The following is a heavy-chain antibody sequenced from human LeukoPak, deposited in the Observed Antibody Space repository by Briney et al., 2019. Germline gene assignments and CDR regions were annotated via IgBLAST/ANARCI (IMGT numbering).Heavy chain of an antibody. CDR1: GFTFSSYS. J-gene: IGHJ3*02. Sequence: GGSLRLSCAASGFTFSSYSMNWVRQAPGKGLEWVSSISSSSSYIYYADSVKGRFTISRDNAKNSLYLQMNSLRAEDTAVYYCAREDDTGRYMGDDAFDIWGQGTMVTVSS. D-gene: IGHD1-26*01. CDR3: AREDDTGRYMGDDAFDI. V-gene: IGHV3-21*01. CDR2: ISSSSSYI.